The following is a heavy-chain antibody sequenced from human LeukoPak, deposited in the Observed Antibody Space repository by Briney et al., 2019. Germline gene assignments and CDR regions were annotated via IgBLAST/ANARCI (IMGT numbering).Heavy chain of an antibody. J-gene: IGHJ4*02. D-gene: IGHD3-22*01. CDR3: ASSNEFYYDTSTYVDY. CDR1: GFTFSSYG. CDR2: ISYDGSSK. Sequence: GGSLRLSCAASGFTFSSYGMHWVRQAPGKGLEWVAVISYDGSSKYYADSVKGRFTISRDNSKNTLYLQMNSLKPEDTAVYYCASSNEFYYDTSTYVDYWGQGTLVTVSS. V-gene: IGHV3-30*03.